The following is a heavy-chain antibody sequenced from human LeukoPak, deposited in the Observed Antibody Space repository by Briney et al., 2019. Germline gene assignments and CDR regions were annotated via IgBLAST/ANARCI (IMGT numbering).Heavy chain of an antibody. CDR3: AKGAYSSGWYNYYYYYGMDV. J-gene: IGHJ6*02. V-gene: IGHV3-30*18. CDR2: ISYDGGNK. CDR1: GFTFSSYG. Sequence: GGSLRLSCAASGFTFSSYGMHWVRQAPGKGLEWVAVISYDGGNKYYADSVKGRFTISRDNSKNTLYLQMNSLRAEDTAVYYCAKGAYSSGWYNYYYYYGMDVWGQGTTVTVSS. D-gene: IGHD6-19*01.